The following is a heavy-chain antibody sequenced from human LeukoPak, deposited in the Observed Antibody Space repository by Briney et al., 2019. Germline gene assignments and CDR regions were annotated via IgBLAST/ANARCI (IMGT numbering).Heavy chain of an antibody. J-gene: IGHJ4*02. CDR3: ARDHVVGGSYN. Sequence: PSETLSLTCTVSGGSISSSSYYWGWIRQPPGKGLEWIESIYYSGSTYYNPSLKSRVTISVDTSKNQFSLKLSSVTAADTAVYYCARDHVVGGSYNWGQGTLVTVSS. CDR2: IYYSGST. V-gene: IGHV4-39*07. CDR1: GGSISSSSYY. D-gene: IGHD1-26*01.